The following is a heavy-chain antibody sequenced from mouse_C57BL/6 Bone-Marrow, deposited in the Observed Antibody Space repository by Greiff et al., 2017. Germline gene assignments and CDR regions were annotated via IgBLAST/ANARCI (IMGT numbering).Heavy chain of an antibody. CDR2: ISSGGSYT. V-gene: IGHV5-6*01. D-gene: IGHD1-2*01. Sequence: EVKLLESGGDLVKPGGSLKLSCAASGFTFSSYGMSWVRQTPDKRLEWVATISSGGSYTYYPDSVKGRFTISRDNAKNTLYLQMSRLKSEDTAMYYCATLYGGGDYWGQGTTLTVSS. CDR1: GFTFSSYG. J-gene: IGHJ2*01. CDR3: ATLYGGGDY.